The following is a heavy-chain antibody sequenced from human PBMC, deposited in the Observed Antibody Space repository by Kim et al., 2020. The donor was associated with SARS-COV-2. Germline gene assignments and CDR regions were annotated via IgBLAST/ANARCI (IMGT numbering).Heavy chain of an antibody. V-gene: IGHV3-73*01. D-gene: IGHD5-18*01. CDR2: IRSKANSYAT. CDR3: TRLSVDTAMGTDY. Sequence: GGSLRLSCAASGFTFSGSAMHWVRQASGKGLEWVGRIRSKANSYATAYAASVKGRFTISRDDSKNTAYLQMNSLKTEDTAVYYCTRLSVDTAMGTDYWGQGTLVTVSS. CDR1: GFTFSGSA. J-gene: IGHJ4*02.